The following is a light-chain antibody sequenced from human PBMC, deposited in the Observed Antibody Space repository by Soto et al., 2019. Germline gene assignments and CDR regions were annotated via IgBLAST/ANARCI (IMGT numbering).Light chain of an antibody. CDR2: RSD. V-gene: IGLV1-47*01. Sequence: QSVLTQPPSASGAHGRRVTISYSGSDSNIGRNVVYWYQQLPGTAPKLLVYRSDQRPSGVPDRFSGSKSDTSASLAISGLRPEDEADYYCAAWDDSLSGHYVFGTGTNATDL. CDR3: AAWDDSLSGHYV. J-gene: IGLJ1*01. CDR1: DSNIGRNV.